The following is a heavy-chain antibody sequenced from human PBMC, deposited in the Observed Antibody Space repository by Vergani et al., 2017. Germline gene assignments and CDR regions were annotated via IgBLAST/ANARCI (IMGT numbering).Heavy chain of an antibody. D-gene: IGHD3-9*01. V-gene: IGHV3-23*04. CDR3: AREYFSGNSALDY. Sequence: EVQLVESGGGLVQPGGSLRLSCAASGLTFSNYAMSWVRQAPGKGLEWVSAISGSGGNTFYADSVKGRCTISRDNSKSTVYLQMNSLRAGDTAVYYCAREYFSGNSALDYWGQGTLVTVSS. CDR2: ISGSGGNT. CDR1: GLTFSNYA. J-gene: IGHJ4*02.